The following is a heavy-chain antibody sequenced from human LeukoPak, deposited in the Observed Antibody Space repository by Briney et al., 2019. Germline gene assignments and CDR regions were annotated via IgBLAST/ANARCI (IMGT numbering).Heavy chain of an antibody. Sequence: GGSLRLSCAASGFTVSSNYMSWVRQAPGKGLEWVSLISSGGGTYYADSVKGRFTISRDNSKNTLYLQMNSLRAEDTAVYYCAKGDVVHDAFDIWGQGTMVTVSS. CDR1: GFTVSSNY. J-gene: IGHJ3*02. CDR3: AKGDVVHDAFDI. CDR2: ISSGGGT. D-gene: IGHD2-15*01. V-gene: IGHV3-53*01.